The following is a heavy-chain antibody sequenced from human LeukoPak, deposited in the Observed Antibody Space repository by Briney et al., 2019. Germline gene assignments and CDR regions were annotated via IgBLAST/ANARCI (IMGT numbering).Heavy chain of an antibody. V-gene: IGHV4-4*09. Sequence: SETLSLTCTVSGGPLSTYYWSWIRRPPGKGLEWIAYIHASGPTNYNPPLKSRVTISVDTSKNQFSLKLSSVPAADTAVYYCARHDAGIAARPFDNWGQGTLVTVSS. J-gene: IGHJ4*02. CDR1: GGPLSTYY. CDR3: ARHDAGIAARPFDN. CDR2: IHASGPT. D-gene: IGHD6-6*01.